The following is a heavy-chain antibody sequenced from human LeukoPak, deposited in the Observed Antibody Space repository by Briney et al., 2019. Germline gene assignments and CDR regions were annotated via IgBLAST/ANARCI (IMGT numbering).Heavy chain of an antibody. V-gene: IGHV3-7*03. Sequence: PGGSLRLFCAASGVTFSSYWMNWARQAPGKGLEWVASINHNGNVNYYVDSVKGRFTISRDNAKNSLYLQMSNLRAEDTAVYFCARGGGLDVWGQGATVTVSS. CDR3: ARGGGLDV. J-gene: IGHJ6*02. D-gene: IGHD3-16*01. CDR2: INHNGNVN. CDR1: GVTFSSYW.